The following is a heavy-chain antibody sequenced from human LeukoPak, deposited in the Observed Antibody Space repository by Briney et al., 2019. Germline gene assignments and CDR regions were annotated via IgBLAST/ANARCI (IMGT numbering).Heavy chain of an antibody. CDR2: ISSSGSTI. V-gene: IGHV3-48*03. Sequence: PGGSLRLSCAASGFTFSSYVMNWVRQAPGKGLEWVSYISSSGSTIYYADSVKGRFTISRDNAKNSLYLQMNSLRAEGTAIYYCARDKKDGYHYGMDVWGQGTTVTVSS. J-gene: IGHJ6*02. CDR1: GFTFSSYV. CDR3: ARDKKDGYHYGMDV.